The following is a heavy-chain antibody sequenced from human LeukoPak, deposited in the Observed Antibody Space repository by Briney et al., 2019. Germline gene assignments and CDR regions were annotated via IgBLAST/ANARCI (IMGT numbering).Heavy chain of an antibody. CDR2: IKQDGSEK. Sequence: GGSLRLSCAASGFTFSSYWMSWVRQAPGKGLEWVANIKQDGSEKYYVDSVKGRFTISRDNSKNTLYLQMSSLRAEDTAVYYCAKDRAYYYDSSGPAFDYWGQGTLVTVSS. CDR1: GFTFSSYW. V-gene: IGHV3-7*03. J-gene: IGHJ4*02. D-gene: IGHD3-22*01. CDR3: AKDRAYYYDSSGPAFDY.